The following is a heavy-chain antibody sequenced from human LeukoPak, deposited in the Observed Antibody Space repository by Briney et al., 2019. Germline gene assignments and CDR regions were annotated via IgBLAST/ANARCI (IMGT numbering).Heavy chain of an antibody. CDR2: IFNTGTT. CDR3: ARQWGFCPGGTCSFDQ. CDR1: RGSIGSYY. J-gene: IGHJ4*02. Sequence: SETLSLTCTVSRGSIGSYYWGWIRQPPGKGLEWIAYIFNTGTTNYNPSLKSRVTISLDTSHSQFSLKLSSVTAADTAVYYCARQWGFCPGGTCSFDQWGQGSLVIVSS. D-gene: IGHD2-15*01. V-gene: IGHV4-59*08.